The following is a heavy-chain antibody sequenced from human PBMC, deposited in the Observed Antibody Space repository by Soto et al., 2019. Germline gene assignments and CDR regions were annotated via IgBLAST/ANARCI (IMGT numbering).Heavy chain of an antibody. CDR1: GGSISSSSYY. V-gene: IGHV4-39*01. D-gene: IGHD3-10*01. CDR3: ARRGNGNFDY. CDR2: IYYSGST. Sequence: SETLSLTCTVSGGSISSSSYYWGWIRQPPGKGLEWIGSIYYSGSTYYNPSLKSRVTISVDTSKNQFSLKLSSVTAADTAVYYCARRGNGNFDYWGQGTLVTVSS. J-gene: IGHJ4*02.